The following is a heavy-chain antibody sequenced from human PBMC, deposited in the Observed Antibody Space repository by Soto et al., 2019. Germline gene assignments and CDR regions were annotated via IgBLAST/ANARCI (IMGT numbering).Heavy chain of an antibody. CDR2: IYYSGST. CDR3: ARHGITIFGVVTRNFDY. V-gene: IGHV4-39*01. Sequence: SETLSLTCTVSGGSISSSSYYWGWIRQPPGKGLEWIGSIYYSGSTYYNPSLKSRITISVDTSKNQFSLKLSSVTAADTAVYYCARHGITIFGVVTRNFDYWGQGTLVTVSS. D-gene: IGHD3-3*01. J-gene: IGHJ4*02. CDR1: GGSISSSSYY.